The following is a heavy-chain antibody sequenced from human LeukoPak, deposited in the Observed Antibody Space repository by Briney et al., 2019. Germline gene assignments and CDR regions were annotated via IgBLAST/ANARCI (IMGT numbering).Heavy chain of an antibody. J-gene: IGHJ4*02. CDR1: GGTFSSYA. V-gene: IGHV1-18*01. D-gene: IGHD3-10*01. Sequence: GASVKVSCKASGGTFSSYAISWVRQAPGQGLEWMGWISAYNGNTNYAQKLQGRVTMTTDTSTSTAYMELRSLRSDDTAVYYCARVNPLLLWFGELFSGWGQGTLVTVSS. CDR2: ISAYNGNT. CDR3: ARVNPLLLWFGELFSG.